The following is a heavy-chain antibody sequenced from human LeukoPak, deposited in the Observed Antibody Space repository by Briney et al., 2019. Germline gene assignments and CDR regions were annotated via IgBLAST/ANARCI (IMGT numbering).Heavy chain of an antibody. D-gene: IGHD5-18*01. Sequence: SETLSLSCTVSGGSISSYYWNWIRQPPGKGLEWIGSISYSGSTKYNPSLESRVTISVDTSKNQISLKLSSVTAAHTTVYYCARAPERWYSYGSYTYYYMDVWGKGTTVTVSS. CDR1: GGSISSYY. CDR3: ARAPERWYSYGSYTYYYMDV. CDR2: ISYSGST. V-gene: IGHV4-59*01. J-gene: IGHJ6*03.